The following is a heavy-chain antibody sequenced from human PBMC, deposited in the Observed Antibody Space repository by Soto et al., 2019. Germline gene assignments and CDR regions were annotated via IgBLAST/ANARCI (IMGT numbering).Heavy chain of an antibody. CDR1: GYTFTSYG. CDR3: ARPGYSGSFNHAFDI. D-gene: IGHD1-26*01. Sequence: ASVKVSCKASGYTFTSYGISCVRQAPGQGLEWMGWISAYNGNTNYAQKLQGRVTMTTDTSTSTAYMELRSLRSDDTAVYYCARPGYSGSFNHAFDIWGQGTMVTVSS. V-gene: IGHV1-18*01. CDR2: ISAYNGNT. J-gene: IGHJ3*02.